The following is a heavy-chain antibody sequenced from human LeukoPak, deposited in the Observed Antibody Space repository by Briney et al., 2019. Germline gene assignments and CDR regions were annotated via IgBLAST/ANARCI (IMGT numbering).Heavy chain of an antibody. CDR2: INPSGGST. D-gene: IGHD3-16*01. J-gene: IGHJ4*02. CDR3: ATGEPQSRQSKESGLGY. V-gene: IGHV1-46*01. Sequence: ASVKVSCKASGYTFTSYYMHWVRQAPGQGLEWMGIINPSGGSTSYAQKFQGRVTMTRDTSTSTVYMELSSLRSEDTAVYYCATGEPQSRQSKESGLGYWGQGTLVTVSS. CDR1: GYTFTSYY.